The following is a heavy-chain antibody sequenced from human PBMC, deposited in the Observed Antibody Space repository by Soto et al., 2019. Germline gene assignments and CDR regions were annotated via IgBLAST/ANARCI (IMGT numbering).Heavy chain of an antibody. CDR2: INHSGST. J-gene: IGHJ6*02. CDR1: GGSFSGYY. D-gene: IGHD3-3*01. V-gene: IGHV4-34*01. Sequence: SETLSLTCAVYGGSFSGYYWGWIRQPPGKGLKWIGEINHSGSTNYNPSLKSRVTISVDTSKNQFSLKLSSVTAADTAVYYCARGETRYYDFWFGVGVRNYYYYCMDVWGQGTSVTGSS. CDR3: ARGETRYYDFWFGVGVRNYYYYCMDV.